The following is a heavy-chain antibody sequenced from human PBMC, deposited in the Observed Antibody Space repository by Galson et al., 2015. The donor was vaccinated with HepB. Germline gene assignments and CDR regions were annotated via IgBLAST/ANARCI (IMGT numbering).Heavy chain of an antibody. CDR2: VNTGNGDT. Sequence: SVKVSCKASGYTLTDYALHWVRQAPGQRPEWMGWVNTGNGDTKYSQKFQGRVTITTDTSTSTAYMELRSLRSEDTALYYCAKGGSSGWALKVDYWGQGTLVTVSS. D-gene: IGHD6-19*01. V-gene: IGHV1-3*04. CDR1: GYTLTDYA. CDR3: AKGGSSGWALKVDY. J-gene: IGHJ4*02.